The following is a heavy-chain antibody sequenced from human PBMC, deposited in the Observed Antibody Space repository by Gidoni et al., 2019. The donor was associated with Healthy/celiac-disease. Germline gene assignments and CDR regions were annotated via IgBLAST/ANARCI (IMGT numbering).Heavy chain of an antibody. V-gene: IGHV3-9*01. J-gene: IGHJ5*02. D-gene: IGHD3-22*01. CDR1: GFTFDDYA. Sequence: EVQLVESGGGLVQPGRSLRLSCAASGFTFDDYAMHWVRQAPGKGLEWVSGISWNSGSIGYADSVKGRFTISRDNAKNSLYLQMNSLRAEDTALYYCAKGLIGVDDSSGWWFDPWGQGTLVTVSS. CDR3: AKGLIGVDDSSGWWFDP. CDR2: ISWNSGSI.